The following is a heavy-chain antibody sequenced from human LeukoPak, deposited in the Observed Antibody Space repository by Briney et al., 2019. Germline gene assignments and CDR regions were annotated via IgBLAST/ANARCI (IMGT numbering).Heavy chain of an antibody. CDR2: IYHSGST. Sequence: PSQTLSLTCAVSGGSISSGGYSWSWIRQPPGTGLEWIGYIYHSGSTNYNPSLKSRVTISVDTSKNQFSLKLSSVTAADTAVYYCASPQRGESGTTGERRNWFDPWGQGTLVTVSS. V-gene: IGHV4-30-2*01. CDR3: ASPQRGESGTTGERRNWFDP. J-gene: IGHJ5*02. D-gene: IGHD1-7*01. CDR1: GGSISSGGYS.